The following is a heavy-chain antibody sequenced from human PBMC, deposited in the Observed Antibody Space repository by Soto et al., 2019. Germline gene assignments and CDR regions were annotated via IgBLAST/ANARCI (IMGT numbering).Heavy chain of an antibody. V-gene: IGHV3-72*01. CDR3: SRAAYGHGFDI. D-gene: IGHD4-17*01. Sequence: MQLVESGGDLVQPGGPLKLSCLGSGYTSRDHYMDWFGQAPGKGLEWVGRIRNRGGGYITQYAASVRGRFTVSRDDSKDSLYLQMNSLKIEDTAVYYCSRAAYGHGFDIWGQGTVVTVSS. CDR2: IRNRGGGYIT. CDR1: GYTSRDHY. J-gene: IGHJ3*02.